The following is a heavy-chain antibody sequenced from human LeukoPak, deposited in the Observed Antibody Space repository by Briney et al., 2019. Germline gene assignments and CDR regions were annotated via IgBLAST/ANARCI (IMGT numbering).Heavy chain of an antibody. CDR2: INHGGST. D-gene: IGHD2-15*01. V-gene: IGHV4-34*01. CDR1: GGSFSGFQ. Sequence: SETLSLTCAVYGGSFSGFQWSWIRQPPGKGLEWIGEINHGGSTNYKSSLKGRVTISVDTSKNQFSLTLSSVTTADTAVYYCARRGGSHSRRNWFDPWGQGTLVTVSS. J-gene: IGHJ5*02. CDR3: ARRGGSHSRRNWFDP.